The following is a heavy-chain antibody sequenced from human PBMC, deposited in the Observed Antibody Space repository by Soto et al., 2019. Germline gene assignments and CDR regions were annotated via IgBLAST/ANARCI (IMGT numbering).Heavy chain of an antibody. Sequence: ASVKVSCKASGYTFTSYYMHGVRQAPGQGLEWMGIINHSGGSTSYAQKFQGRVTMTRDTSTSTVYMELSSLRSEDTAVYYCARREYSRNNFDYWGQGTLVTVSS. CDR3: ARREYSRNNFDY. V-gene: IGHV1-46*01. D-gene: IGHD6-6*01. J-gene: IGHJ4*02. CDR1: GYTFTSYY. CDR2: INHSGGST.